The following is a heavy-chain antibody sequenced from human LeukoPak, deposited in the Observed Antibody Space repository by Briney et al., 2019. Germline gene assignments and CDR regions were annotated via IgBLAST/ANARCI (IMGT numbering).Heavy chain of an antibody. Sequence: GGSLRLSCAASGFTFSDYYMSWIRQAPGKGLEWLTYISSTGRANFYADSVKGRFTISRDNAKNSLYLQMNSLRAEDTAVYYCARDREAWGWELEGYFDYWGQGTLVTVSS. CDR2: ISSTGRAN. CDR1: GFTFSDYY. J-gene: IGHJ4*02. V-gene: IGHV3-11*01. D-gene: IGHD1-26*01. CDR3: ARDREAWGWELEGYFDY.